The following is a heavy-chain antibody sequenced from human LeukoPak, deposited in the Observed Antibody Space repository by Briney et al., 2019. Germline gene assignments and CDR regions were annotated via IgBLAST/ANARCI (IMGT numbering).Heavy chain of an antibody. CDR1: GGTFSSYA. V-gene: IGHV1-69*06. CDR2: IIPIFGTA. J-gene: IGHJ6*03. Sequence: AASVKVSCKASGGTFSSYAISWVRQAPGQGLECMGEIIPIFGTANYAQKFQGRVTITADKSTSTAYMELSSLRSEDTAVYYCATGFYYAPTISYYYMDVWGKGTTVTISS. CDR3: ATGFYYAPTISYYYMDV. D-gene: IGHD3-10*01.